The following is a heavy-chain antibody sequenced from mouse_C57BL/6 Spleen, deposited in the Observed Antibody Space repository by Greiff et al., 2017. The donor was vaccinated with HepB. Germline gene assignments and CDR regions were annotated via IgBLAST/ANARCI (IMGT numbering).Heavy chain of an antibody. D-gene: IGHD1-1*01. CDR1: GYTFTSYW. CDR2: IHPNSGST. J-gene: IGHJ1*03. Sequence: QVQLQQPGAELVKPGASVKLSCKASGYTFTSYWMHWVKQRPGQGLEWIGMIHPNSGSTNYNEKFKSKATLTVDKSSSTAYMQLSSLTSEDSAVYYCARHYYGSSSHWYFDVWGTGTTVTVSS. CDR3: ARHYYGSSSHWYFDV. V-gene: IGHV1-64*01.